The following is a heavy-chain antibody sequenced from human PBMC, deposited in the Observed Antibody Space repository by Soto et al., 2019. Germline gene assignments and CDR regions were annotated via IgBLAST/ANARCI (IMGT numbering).Heavy chain of an antibody. J-gene: IGHJ4*02. D-gene: IGHD3-22*01. CDR2: IIPILGIA. CDR1: GGTFSSYT. Sequence: QVQLVQSGAEVKKPGSSVKVSCKASGGTFSSYTISWVRQAPGQGLEWMGRIIPILGIANYAQKFQGRVKITADKSTSTAYMELSSLRSEDTAVYYCASRYDSRDYWGQGTLVTVSS. CDR3: ASRYDSRDY. V-gene: IGHV1-69*02.